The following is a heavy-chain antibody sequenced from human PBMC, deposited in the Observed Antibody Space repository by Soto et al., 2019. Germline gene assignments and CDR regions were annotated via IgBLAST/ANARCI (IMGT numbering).Heavy chain of an antibody. CDR3: ARDAFPMVRGVEHDAFDI. D-gene: IGHD3-10*01. CDR2: ISGSGGST. Sequence: GGSLRLSCAASGFTFSSYAMSWVRQAPGKGLEWVSAISGSGGSTYYADSVKGRFTISRDNSKNTLYLQMNSLRAEDTAVYYCARDAFPMVRGVEHDAFDIWGQGTMVTVSS. V-gene: IGHV3-23*01. CDR1: GFTFSSYA. J-gene: IGHJ3*02.